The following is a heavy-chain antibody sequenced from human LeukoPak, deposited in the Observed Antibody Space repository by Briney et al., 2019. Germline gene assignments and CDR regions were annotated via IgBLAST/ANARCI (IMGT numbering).Heavy chain of an antibody. CDR3: AKGYCSSTSCYLSY. D-gene: IGHD2-2*01. V-gene: IGHV3-9*01. J-gene: IGHJ4*02. CDR2: ISWISGSI. Sequence: PGRSLRLSCAASGFTFDDYAMHWVRQASGKGLEWVSGISWISGSIGYADSVKGRFTISRDNAKNSLYLQMNSLRAEDTALYYCAKGYCSSTSCYLSYWGQGTLVTVSS. CDR1: GFTFDDYA.